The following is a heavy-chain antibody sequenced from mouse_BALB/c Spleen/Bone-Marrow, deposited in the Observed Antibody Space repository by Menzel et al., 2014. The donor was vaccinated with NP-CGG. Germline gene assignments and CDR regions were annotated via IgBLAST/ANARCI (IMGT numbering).Heavy chain of an antibody. CDR2: IRNKANGYTT. V-gene: IGHV7-3*02. Sequence: EVQRVESGGGLVQPGGSLRLPCATSGFTFTDYYMSWVRQPPGKALEWLGFIRNKANGYTTEYNASVKGRFTISRDNSHSILYLQMNTLRAEDSATYYCARDNYYGYHWYFDVWGAGTTVTVSS. D-gene: IGHD1-2*01. J-gene: IGHJ1*01. CDR1: GFTFTDYY. CDR3: ARDNYYGYHWYFDV.